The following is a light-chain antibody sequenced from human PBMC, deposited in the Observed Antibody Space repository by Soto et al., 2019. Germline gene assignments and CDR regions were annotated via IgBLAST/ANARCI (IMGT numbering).Light chain of an antibody. J-gene: IGKJ5*01. CDR1: QSVTST. CDR3: QQRSDWPIT. Sequence: IVLTQSPATLSLSPGERATLSCRASQSVTSTLAWYQQKPGQAPSLLLYDTSNRAAGTPARFSGSGSGTDFTLTISSLEPEDCAVYYCQQRSDWPITFGQGTRLEIK. V-gene: IGKV3-11*01. CDR2: DTS.